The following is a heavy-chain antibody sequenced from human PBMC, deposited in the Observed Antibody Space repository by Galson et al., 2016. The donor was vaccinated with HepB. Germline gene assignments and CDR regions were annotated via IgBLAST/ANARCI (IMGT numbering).Heavy chain of an antibody. D-gene: IGHD5-12*01. CDR2: ISYDGSNK. Sequence: SLRLSCAASGFTFNNFGIHWVRQAPGKGLEWVALISYDGSNKYYSDSVKGRFTISRDNSKNTLYLQMNSLRAEDTAIYYFAKDLVDYNYYYYYMDVWGKGTTVTVSS. J-gene: IGHJ6*03. CDR3: AKDLVDYNYYYYYMDV. V-gene: IGHV3-30*18. CDR1: GFTFNNFG.